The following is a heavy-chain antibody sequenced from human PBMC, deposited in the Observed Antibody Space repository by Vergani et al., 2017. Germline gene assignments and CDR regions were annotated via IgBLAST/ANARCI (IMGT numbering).Heavy chain of an antibody. CDR2: ISSNGGST. J-gene: IGHJ4*02. D-gene: IGHD3-10*01. Sequence: EVQLVESGGGLVQPGGSLRLSCSASGFTFSSYAMHWVRQAPGKGLEYVSDISSNGGSTYYADSVKGRFTISRDNSKNTLYLQMSSLRAEDTAVYYCVKDGSGSYYRHFDYWGQGTLVTVSS. V-gene: IGHV3-64D*06. CDR1: GFTFSSYA. CDR3: VKDGSGSYYRHFDY.